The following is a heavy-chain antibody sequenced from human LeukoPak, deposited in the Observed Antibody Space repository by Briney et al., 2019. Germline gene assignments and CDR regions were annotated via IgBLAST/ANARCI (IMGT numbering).Heavy chain of an antibody. J-gene: IGHJ4*02. D-gene: IGHD2-2*01. CDR3: AAPGVPAATYYFDY. Sequence: GGSLRLSCAASGFTFSTYGMHWVRQARGKGVEWVAFIRYDGSNKYYADSVKGRFTISRDNSKNTVYLQMNSLRAEDTAVYYCAAPGVPAATYYFDYWGQGTLVTVSS. CDR2: IRYDGSNK. CDR1: GFTFSTYG. V-gene: IGHV3-30*02.